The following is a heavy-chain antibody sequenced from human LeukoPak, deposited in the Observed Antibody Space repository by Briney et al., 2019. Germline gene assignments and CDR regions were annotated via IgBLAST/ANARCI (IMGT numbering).Heavy chain of an antibody. CDR3: ARGIRYYYDSSGYYRTDRFDP. CDR1: GGSISSYY. V-gene: IGHV4-59*01. D-gene: IGHD3-22*01. CDR2: IYYSGST. J-gene: IGHJ5*02. Sequence: SETLSLTCTVSGGSISSYYWSWIRQPPGKGLEWIGYIYYSGSTNYNPSLKSRVTISVDTSKNQSSLKLSSVTAADTAVYYCARGIRYYYDSSGYYRTDRFDPWGQGTLVTVSS.